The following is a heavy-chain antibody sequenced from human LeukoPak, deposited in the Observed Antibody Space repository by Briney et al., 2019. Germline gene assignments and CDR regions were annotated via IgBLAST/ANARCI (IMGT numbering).Heavy chain of an antibody. Sequence: ASVKVSCKASGYTFTSYAMHWVRQAPGQRLEWMGWINAGNGNTKYSQKFQGRVTITRDTSASTAYMELSSLRSEDTAVYYCARGRGQWLVRGEIDYWGQGTLVTVSS. D-gene: IGHD6-19*01. J-gene: IGHJ4*02. CDR3: ARGRGQWLVRGEIDY. CDR1: GYTFTSYA. V-gene: IGHV1-3*01. CDR2: INAGNGNT.